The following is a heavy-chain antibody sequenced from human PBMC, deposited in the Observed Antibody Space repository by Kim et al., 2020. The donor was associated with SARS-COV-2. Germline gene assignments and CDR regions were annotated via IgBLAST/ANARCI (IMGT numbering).Heavy chain of an antibody. J-gene: IGHJ3*02. Sequence: SQKFQGRVTITRDTSASTAYMELSSLRSEDTAVYYCARDQALTGADAFDIWGQGTMVTVSS. V-gene: IGHV1-3*01. CDR3: ARDQALTGADAFDI. D-gene: IGHD7-27*01.